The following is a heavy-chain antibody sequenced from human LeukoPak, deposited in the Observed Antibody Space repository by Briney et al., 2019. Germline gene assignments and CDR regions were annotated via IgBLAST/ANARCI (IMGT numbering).Heavy chain of an antibody. CDR3: ARENSVEDTAWWFDP. CDR2: INPSGGST. D-gene: IGHD4-23*01. Sequence: GASVTVSCTASGYTFTSYYMHWVRQAPGQGLEWMGIINPSGGSTNYAQTFQGRVTMTRDMATSTVYMELSSLRSEDTAVYYCARENSVEDTAWWFDPWGQGTLVTVSS. V-gene: IGHV1-46*01. J-gene: IGHJ5*02. CDR1: GYTFTSYY.